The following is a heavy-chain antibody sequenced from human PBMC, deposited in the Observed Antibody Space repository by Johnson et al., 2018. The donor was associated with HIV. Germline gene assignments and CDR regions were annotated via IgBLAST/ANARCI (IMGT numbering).Heavy chain of an antibody. CDR1: GFTFSDHY. D-gene: IGHD6-19*01. J-gene: IGHJ3*02. Sequence: QVQLVESGGGLVKPGGSLRLSCVGSGFTFSDHYMSWVRQAPGKGLEWVSFISSSGSTIYYSDSVKGRFTISRDNAKNSLYLQMNSLRAEDTAVYYCAREVRYTSWSFDIWGQGTMVTVSS. CDR3: AREVRYTSWSFDI. CDR2: ISSSGSTI. V-gene: IGHV3-11*04.